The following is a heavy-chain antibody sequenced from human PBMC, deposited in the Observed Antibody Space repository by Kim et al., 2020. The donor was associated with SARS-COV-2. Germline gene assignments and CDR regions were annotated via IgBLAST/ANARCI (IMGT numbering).Heavy chain of an antibody. CDR1: GGTFSSYA. CDR2: IIPIFGTA. J-gene: IGHJ6*02. D-gene: IGHD3-10*01. V-gene: IGHV1-69*13. Sequence: SVKVSCKASGGTFSSYAISWVRQAPGQGLEWMGGIIPIFGTANYAQKFQGRVTITADESTSTAYMELSSLRSEDTAVYYCASAFNGSGSYYSSYYYGMDVWGQGTTVTVSS. CDR3: ASAFNGSGSYYSSYYYGMDV.